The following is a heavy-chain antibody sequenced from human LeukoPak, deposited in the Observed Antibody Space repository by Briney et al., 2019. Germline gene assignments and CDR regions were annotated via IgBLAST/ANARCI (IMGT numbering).Heavy chain of an antibody. J-gene: IGHJ5*02. CDR1: GYTLTELS. V-gene: IGHV1-24*01. CDR2: FDPEDGET. Sequence: ASVKVSCKVSGYTLTELSMHWVRQAPGKGLEWMGGFDPEDGETIYAQKFQGRVTITADESTSTAYMELSSLRSEDTAVYYCARDSYGFHGWFDPWGQGTLVTVSS. CDR3: ARDSYGFHGWFDP. D-gene: IGHD5-18*01.